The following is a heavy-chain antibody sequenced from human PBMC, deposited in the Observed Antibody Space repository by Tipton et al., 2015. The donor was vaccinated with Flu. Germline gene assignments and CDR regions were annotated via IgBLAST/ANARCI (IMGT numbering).Heavy chain of an antibody. Sequence: QMQLVQSGAEVKKPGASVKVSCKASGYSFTSYAVHWVRQAPGQRLEWMGWINAGNGNTKYSNKFQGRVIITRDTSATTAYMELSSLTSEDTAVYYCATGDRRNYWGQGTLVTVSS. CDR1: GYSFTSYA. V-gene: IGHV1-3*01. CDR2: INAGNGNT. CDR3: ATGDRRNY. J-gene: IGHJ4*02. D-gene: IGHD4-17*01.